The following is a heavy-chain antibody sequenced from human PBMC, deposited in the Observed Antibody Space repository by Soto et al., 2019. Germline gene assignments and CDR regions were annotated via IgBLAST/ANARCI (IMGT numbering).Heavy chain of an antibody. CDR3: PNQSRELGSADMDV. J-gene: IGHJ6*03. D-gene: IGHD7-27*01. CDR2: ISGSGGST. Sequence: GGSLRLSCAASGFTFSSSAMSWVRQAPGKGLEWVSAISGSGGSTYYTDSVKGRFTISRDNSENTLYLQMTSQRAEDTSVYNCPNQSRELGSADMDVWGKGTTVTVSS. V-gene: IGHV3-23*01. CDR1: GFTFSSSA.